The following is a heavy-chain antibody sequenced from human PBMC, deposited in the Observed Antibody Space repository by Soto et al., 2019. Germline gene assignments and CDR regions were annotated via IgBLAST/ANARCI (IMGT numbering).Heavy chain of an antibody. D-gene: IGHD3-3*01. CDR2: INHSGST. CDR1: GGSFSGYY. CDR3: AREGGHDFWSGYLRGYYYYGMDV. V-gene: IGHV4-34*01. Sequence: ASETLSLTCAVYGGSFSGYYWSWIRQPPGKGLEWIGEINHSGSTNYNPSLKSRVTISVDTSKNQFSLKLSSVTAADTAVYYCAREGGHDFWSGYLRGYYYYGMDVWGQGTTVTVSS. J-gene: IGHJ6*02.